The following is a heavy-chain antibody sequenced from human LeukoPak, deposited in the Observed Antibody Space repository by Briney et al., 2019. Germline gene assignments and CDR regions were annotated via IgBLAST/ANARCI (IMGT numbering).Heavy chain of an antibody. Sequence: PGGSLRLSCVASGFTFSNYWMSWVRQTPGKGLEWVANIKEDGSEKHYVDSVKGRFTISRDNAENSLYLQMNSLRTEDTAVYYCARALTTLTYEGYWGQGTLVTVSS. V-gene: IGHV3-7*03. CDR1: GFTFSNYW. D-gene: IGHD1-1*01. J-gene: IGHJ4*02. CDR3: ARALTTLTYEGY. CDR2: IKEDGSEK.